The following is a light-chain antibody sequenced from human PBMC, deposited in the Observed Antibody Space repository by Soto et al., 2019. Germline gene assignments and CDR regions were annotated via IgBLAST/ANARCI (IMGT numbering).Light chain of an antibody. Sequence: EIVLTQSSGTLSLSPGERATLSCRASQSVSSSYLAWYQQKPGQAPRPLIYGASSRATGIPDRFSGSGSGTDFNLPVSRLEPDAFAVYYCPPYGSSPWTFGQGTKVEIK. CDR1: QSVSSSY. CDR2: GAS. J-gene: IGKJ1*01. CDR3: PPYGSSPWT. V-gene: IGKV3-20*01.